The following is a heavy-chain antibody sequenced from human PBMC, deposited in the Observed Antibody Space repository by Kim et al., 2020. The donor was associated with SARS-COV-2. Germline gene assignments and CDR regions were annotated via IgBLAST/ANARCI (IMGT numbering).Heavy chain of an antibody. V-gene: IGHV3-15*01. Sequence: GGSLRLSCAASGFTFSNAWMSWVRQAPGKGLEWVGRIKSKTDGGTTDYAAPVKGRFTISRDDSKNTLYLQMNSLKTEDTAVYYCTTVDPSGSYRDAFDIWGQGTMVTVSS. CDR1: GFTFSNAW. CDR2: IKSKTDGGTT. D-gene: IGHD1-26*01. CDR3: TTVDPSGSYRDAFDI. J-gene: IGHJ3*02.